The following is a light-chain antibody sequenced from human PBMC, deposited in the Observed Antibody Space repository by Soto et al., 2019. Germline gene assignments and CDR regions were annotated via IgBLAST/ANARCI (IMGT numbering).Light chain of an antibody. V-gene: IGLV2-23*02. Sequence: QSALTQPASVSGSPGQSITISCTGTSSDVGSYNLVSWYQQHPGKAPKLMIYEVRKRPSGVSNRFSGSKSGNTASLTISGLQADDEADYYCCSFAGSSTLVFGTGTKLTVL. CDR2: EVR. CDR1: SSDVGSYNL. CDR3: CSFAGSSTLV. J-gene: IGLJ1*01.